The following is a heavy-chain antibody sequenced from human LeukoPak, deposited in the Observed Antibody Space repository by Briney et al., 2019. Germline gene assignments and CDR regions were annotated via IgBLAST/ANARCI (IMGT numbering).Heavy chain of an antibody. V-gene: IGHV3-15*07. CDR2: IKSKTDGGTT. CDR3: TTAPPAWIQLWTVDY. J-gene: IGHJ4*02. CDR1: GFIFSNAW. D-gene: IGHD5-18*01. Sequence: GGSLRLSCAASGFIFSNAWMNWVRQAPGKGLEWVGRIKSKTDGGTTDYAAPVKGRFAISRDDSKNTLYLQMNSLKPEDTAVYYCTTAPPAWIQLWTVDYWGQGTLVTVSS.